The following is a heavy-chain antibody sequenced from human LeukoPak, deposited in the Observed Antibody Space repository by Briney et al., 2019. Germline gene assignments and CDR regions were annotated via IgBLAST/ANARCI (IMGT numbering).Heavy chain of an antibody. J-gene: IGHJ5*02. Sequence: PSEILSLTCTVSGDSTSSIAYYWGWIRQPPGKGLEWIGSVYYTGSTYYNPSLKSRVTISVDTSNNQFSLKLTSLSAADTAVYYCARHPPRQDIVVDLWGQGTLVTVSS. CDR1: GDSTSSIAYY. CDR2: VYYTGST. V-gene: IGHV4-39*01. CDR3: ARHPPRQDIVVDL. D-gene: IGHD2-2*01.